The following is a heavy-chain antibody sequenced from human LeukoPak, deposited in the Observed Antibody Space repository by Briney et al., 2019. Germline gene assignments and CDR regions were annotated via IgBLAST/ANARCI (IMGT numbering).Heavy chain of an antibody. V-gene: IGHV1-69*04. J-gene: IGHJ4*02. CDR3: ARNVEMATIGGY. D-gene: IGHD5-24*01. CDR2: IIPILGIA. Sequence: SVKVSCKASGGTFSSYAISWVRQAPGQGLEWMGRIIPILGIANYAQKFQGRVTITADKSTSTAYMELSSLRSEDTAVYYCARNVEMATIGGYWGQGTLVTVSS. CDR1: GGTFSSYA.